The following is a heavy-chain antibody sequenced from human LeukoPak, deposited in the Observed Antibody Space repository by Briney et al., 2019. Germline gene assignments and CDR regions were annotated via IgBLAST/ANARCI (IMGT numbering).Heavy chain of an antibody. Sequence: GGSLRLSCAASGFTFSTYGMHWVRQAPGKGLEWVAFIRYDGSNKYYADSVKGRFTISRDNSKNTLYLQMNSLRAEDTAVYYCAKDAVDTAIPSWFDPWGQGTLVTVSS. D-gene: IGHD5-18*01. CDR1: GFTFSTYG. CDR2: IRYDGSNK. CDR3: AKDAVDTAIPSWFDP. V-gene: IGHV3-30*02. J-gene: IGHJ5*02.